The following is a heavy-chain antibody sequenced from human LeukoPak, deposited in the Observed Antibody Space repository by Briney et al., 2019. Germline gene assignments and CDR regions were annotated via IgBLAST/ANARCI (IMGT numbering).Heavy chain of an antibody. Sequence: PGGSLRLSCAASGFTFSSYAMSWVRHAPGKWLEWVSAISGSGGSTYYADSVKGRFTIFRDNSKNTLYLQMNSLRAEDTAVYYCAKSTRGFGESYDYWGQGTLVTVSS. D-gene: IGHD3-10*01. CDR3: AKSTRGFGESYDY. CDR1: GFTFSSYA. V-gene: IGHV3-23*01. J-gene: IGHJ4*02. CDR2: ISGSGGST.